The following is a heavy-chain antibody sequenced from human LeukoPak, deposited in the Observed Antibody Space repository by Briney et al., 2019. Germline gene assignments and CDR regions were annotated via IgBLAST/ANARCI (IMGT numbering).Heavy chain of an antibody. D-gene: IGHD5-12*01. CDR1: GFTVSSNY. V-gene: IGHV3-53*01. Sequence: GGSLRLSCAASGFTVSSNYMSWVRQAPGKGLEWVSVIYSGGSTYYADSVKGRFTISRDNSKNTLYLQMNSLRAEDTAVYYCAREGYSGYDYGAYDYWGQGTLVTVSS. CDR3: AREGYSGYDYGAYDY. CDR2: IYSGGST. J-gene: IGHJ4*02.